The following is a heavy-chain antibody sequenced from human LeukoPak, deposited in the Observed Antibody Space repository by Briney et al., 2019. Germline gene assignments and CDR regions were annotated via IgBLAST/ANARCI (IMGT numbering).Heavy chain of an antibody. D-gene: IGHD3-16*01. CDR2: INPNDGAT. Sequence: ASVKVSCKASGYTFTMYYIHWVRQAPGQGLEWMGMINPNDGATTYTQRFQGRVTMTRDMSTTTVYMDLRSLRSEDTAVYFCAREQRRGLSGSLGGLFASYHTYYYMDVWGRGTTVTVSS. CDR3: AREQRRGLSGSLGGLFASYHTYYYMDV. V-gene: IGHV1-46*01. J-gene: IGHJ6*03. CDR1: GYTFTMYY.